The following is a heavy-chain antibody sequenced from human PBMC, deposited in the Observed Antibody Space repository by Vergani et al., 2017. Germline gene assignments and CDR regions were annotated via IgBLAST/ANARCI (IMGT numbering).Heavy chain of an antibody. V-gene: IGHV5-51*01. J-gene: IGHJ4*02. CDR2: IYPVDSDT. D-gene: IGHD1-26*01. CDR3: ARLIRIVGATPDYFDY. Sequence: EVPLVQSGAEVKKPGECLKIFCKCSGYSLTSYWIGWVRQMPGKGLEWMGIIYPVDSDTRYSPCFQGQVTISADKSISTAYLPWSSLKASDTAMYYCARLIRIVGATPDYFDYWGQGTLVTVSS. CDR1: GYSLTSYW.